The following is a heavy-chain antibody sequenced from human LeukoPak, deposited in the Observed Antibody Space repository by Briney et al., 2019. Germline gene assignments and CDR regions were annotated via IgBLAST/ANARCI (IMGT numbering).Heavy chain of an antibody. CDR2: ISSSSSYI. Sequence: PGGSLRLSCAASGFTFSSYSMTWVRQAPGKGLEWVSSISSSSSYIYYADSVKGRFTISRDNAKNSLYLQMNSLRAEDTAVYYCARDSGFGDFLDWFDPWGQGTLVTVSS. CDR3: ARDSGFGDFLDWFDP. D-gene: IGHD3-16*01. V-gene: IGHV3-21*01. J-gene: IGHJ5*02. CDR1: GFTFSSYS.